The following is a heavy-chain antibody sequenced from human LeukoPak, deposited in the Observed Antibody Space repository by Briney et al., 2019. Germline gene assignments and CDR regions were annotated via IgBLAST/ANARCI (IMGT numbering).Heavy chain of an antibody. Sequence: GGSLRLSCAASGFTFSSYAMNWVRQAPGKGLEWVSTISGTGGTTYYADSVKGRFTISRDNSKNTLYLQMNSLRAEDTAVYFCAKELYGPYRVDYWGQGTLVTVSS. V-gene: IGHV3-23*01. CDR1: GFTFSSYA. D-gene: IGHD3-10*01. CDR2: ISGTGGTT. CDR3: AKELYGPYRVDY. J-gene: IGHJ4*02.